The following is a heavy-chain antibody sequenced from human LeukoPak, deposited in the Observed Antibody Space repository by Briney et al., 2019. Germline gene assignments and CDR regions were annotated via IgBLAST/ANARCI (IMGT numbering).Heavy chain of an antibody. CDR1: GFTFSSYA. Sequence: PGGSLRLSCAASGFTFSSYAMSWVRQAPGKGLEWVSAISGSGGSTYYADSVKGRFTISRDNSKNTLYLQMNSLRAEDTAVYYCAKDQYCSSTSCLRSFDYWGQGTLVTVSS. CDR2: ISGSGGST. D-gene: IGHD2-2*01. J-gene: IGHJ4*02. V-gene: IGHV3-23*01. CDR3: AKDQYCSSTSCLRSFDY.